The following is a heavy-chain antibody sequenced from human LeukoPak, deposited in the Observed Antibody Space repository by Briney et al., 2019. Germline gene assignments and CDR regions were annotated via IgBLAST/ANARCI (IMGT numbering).Heavy chain of an antibody. V-gene: IGHV3-21*01. D-gene: IGHD5-24*01. CDR3: ARDVGMATPDC. CDR1: GFTFSSYS. Sequence: GGSLRLSCAASGFTFSSYSMNWVRQAPGKGLEWVSSIASNSNYIYYADSVKGRFAISRDNAKNSLSLQMNSLRGEDTAVYFCARDVGMATPDCWGQGTPVTVSS. CDR2: IASNSNYI. J-gene: IGHJ4*02.